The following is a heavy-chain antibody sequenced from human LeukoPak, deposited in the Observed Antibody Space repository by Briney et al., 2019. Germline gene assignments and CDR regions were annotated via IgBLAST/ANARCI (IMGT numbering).Heavy chain of an antibody. Sequence: GGSLRLSCAASGFTFTTYWMTWARQAPGKGLEWVAKIKQDGGEKYYVDSAKGRFTISRDNAKNSLSLQMNSLRAEDTAVYYCARDQGYCTSATCRGDAFDVWGQGSMVSVSS. J-gene: IGHJ3*01. V-gene: IGHV3-7*01. CDR3: ARDQGYCTSATCRGDAFDV. D-gene: IGHD2-2*01. CDR2: IKQDGGEK. CDR1: GFTFTTYW.